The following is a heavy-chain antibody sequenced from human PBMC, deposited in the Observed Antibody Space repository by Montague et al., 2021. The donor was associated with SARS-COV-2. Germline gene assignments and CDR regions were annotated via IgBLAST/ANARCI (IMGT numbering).Heavy chain of an antibody. D-gene: IGHD5-24*01. CDR3: ARGGRDDDHHPFDS. J-gene: IGHJ4*02. CDR1: GFTFSSFW. V-gene: IGHV3-74*01. Sequence: SLRLSCAASGFTFSSFWMHWVRQVPGRGLVWVSRVSPDGGDTTYPDSVEGRFIISRDNVKGILYLAMSSLGAEDTAVYFCARGGRDDDHHPFDSWGRGTLVTVSS. CDR2: VSPDGGDT.